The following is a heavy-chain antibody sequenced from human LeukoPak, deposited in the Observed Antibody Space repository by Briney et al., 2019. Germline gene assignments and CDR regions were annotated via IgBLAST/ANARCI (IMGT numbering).Heavy chain of an antibody. CDR3: ARDPTGSGWSDY. D-gene: IGHD6-19*01. CDR1: GGSISSYY. Sequence: SETLSLTCTVSGGSISSYYWSWIRLPPGKGLEWIGYIHYSGSTNYNPSLKSRVTMSVDTSKNQFSLKLSSVTAADTAVYYCARDPTGSGWSDYWGQGTLVTVSS. CDR2: IHYSGST. J-gene: IGHJ4*02. V-gene: IGHV4-59*12.